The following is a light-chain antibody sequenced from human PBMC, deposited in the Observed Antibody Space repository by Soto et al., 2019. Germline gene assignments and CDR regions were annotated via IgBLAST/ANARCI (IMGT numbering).Light chain of an antibody. V-gene: IGKV1-5*01. J-gene: IGKJ2*01. CDR3: QQYHTYPYP. CDR1: QNINNW. Sequence: QMTQSPSPLSASVGDRVTITCRASQNINNWLAWYQQKPGKAPKLLIYDAFSLVSGFTSRFSGSGSGTNFTLPISSLQPDDFADDHCQQYHTYPYPFGQGTKLDIK. CDR2: DAF.